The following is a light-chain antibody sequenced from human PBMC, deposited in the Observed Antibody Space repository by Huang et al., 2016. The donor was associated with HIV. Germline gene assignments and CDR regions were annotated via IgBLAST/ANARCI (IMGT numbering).Light chain of an antibody. CDR3: QQYNDWPPMYT. Sequence: EIVMMQSPATLSVSPGERATLSCRASQSVSSKLAWDQQKPGQAPSLLIYGASTRATGIPARFSGSGSETEFTLTISSLQSEDFAVYYCQQYNDWPPMYTFGQGTKLEIE. CDR1: QSVSSK. V-gene: IGKV3-15*01. J-gene: IGKJ2*01. CDR2: GAS.